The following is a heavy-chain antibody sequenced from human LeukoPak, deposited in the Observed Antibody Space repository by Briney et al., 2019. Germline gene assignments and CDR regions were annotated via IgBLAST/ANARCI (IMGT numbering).Heavy chain of an antibody. Sequence: GRSLRLSCAASGFTFDDYAMHWVRHAPGKGLEWVSGISWNSGTIGYADSVKGRFTISRDNAKNSLYLQMNSLRAEDTALYYCAKDQNAIAVAFDYWGQGTLVTVSS. D-gene: IGHD6-19*01. V-gene: IGHV3-9*01. CDR1: GFTFDDYA. J-gene: IGHJ4*02. CDR3: AKDQNAIAVAFDY. CDR2: ISWNSGTI.